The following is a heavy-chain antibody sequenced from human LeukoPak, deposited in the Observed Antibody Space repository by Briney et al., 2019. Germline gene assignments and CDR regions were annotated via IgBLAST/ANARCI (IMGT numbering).Heavy chain of an antibody. CDR3: ARDQEGFDY. Sequence: ASVTVSCKASGYTFTSNYIHWVRQAPGQGLEWMGMIYPRDGSTSYAQKFQGRVTVTRDTSTSTVHMELSGLRSEDTAVYYCARDQEGFDYWGQGTLVTVSS. CDR2: IYPRDGST. CDR1: GYTFTSNY. J-gene: IGHJ4*02. V-gene: IGHV1-46*01.